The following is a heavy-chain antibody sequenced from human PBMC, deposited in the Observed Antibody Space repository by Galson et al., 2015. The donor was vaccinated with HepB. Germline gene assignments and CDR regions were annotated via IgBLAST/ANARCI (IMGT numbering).Heavy chain of an antibody. CDR3: ASPFCIDSNCYPLWH. Sequence: SLRLSCAASGFFVKSSYMSWVRQAPGKGLQWVSTIYSGGHGYYTDSVKGRFSISRDTNKNTIFLQMNNLGADDTAVYYCASPFCIDSNCYPLWHWGQGTLVTVSS. CDR1: GFFVKSSY. D-gene: IGHD2-21*01. J-gene: IGHJ4*02. V-gene: IGHV3-53*01. CDR2: IYSGGHG.